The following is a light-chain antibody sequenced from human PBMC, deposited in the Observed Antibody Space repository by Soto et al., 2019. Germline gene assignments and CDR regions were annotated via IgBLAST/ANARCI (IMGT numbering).Light chain of an antibody. CDR2: DTF. V-gene: IGKV3-11*01. J-gene: IGKJ2*01. CDR3: QQRSNWPAFT. CDR1: QSVSSY. Sequence: EIVLTQSPATLSLSPGERANLSCRASQSVSSYLAWYQQKPGQAPRLLIYDTFNRATGIPARFSGSGSGTDFTLTISSLEPEDFAFYYCQQRSNWPAFTFGQGTKLEIK.